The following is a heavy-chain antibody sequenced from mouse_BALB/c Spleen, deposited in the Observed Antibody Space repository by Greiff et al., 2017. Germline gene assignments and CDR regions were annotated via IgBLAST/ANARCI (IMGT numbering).Heavy chain of an antibody. V-gene: IGHV2-9*02. CDR1: GFSLTSYG. J-gene: IGHJ3*01. Sequence: VHLVESGPGLVAPSQSLSITCTVSGFSLTSYGVHWVRQPPGKGLEWLGVIWAGGSTNYNSALMSRLSISKDNSKSQVFLKMNSLQTDDTAMYYSARGEGYGNSAWFAYWGQGTLVTVSA. D-gene: IGHD2-1*01. CDR2: IWAGGST. CDR3: ARGEGYGNSAWFAY.